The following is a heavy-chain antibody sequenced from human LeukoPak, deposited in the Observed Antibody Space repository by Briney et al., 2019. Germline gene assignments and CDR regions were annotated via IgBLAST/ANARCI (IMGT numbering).Heavy chain of an antibody. CDR2: ISGSGGST. V-gene: IGHV3-23*01. CDR1: GFTVSNNF. D-gene: IGHD2-15*01. CDR3: AAPGIGYYFDY. Sequence: PGGSLRLSCAASGFTVSNNFMNWVRQAPGKGLEWVSSISGSGGSTYYADSVKGRFTISRDNSKNTLYLQMNSLRAEDTAVYYCAAPGIGYYFDYWGQGTLVTVSS. J-gene: IGHJ4*02.